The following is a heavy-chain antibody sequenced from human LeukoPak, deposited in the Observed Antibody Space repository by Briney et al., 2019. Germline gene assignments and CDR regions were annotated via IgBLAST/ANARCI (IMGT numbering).Heavy chain of an antibody. D-gene: IGHD2-21*02. CDR3: ARQGVATAIDY. CDR1: GGSISNYY. Sequence: SECLSLTCTVAGGSISNYYCSSIRQPAGKGLEWIGCISASGNTNHNPSLKSRVTVSVDTSMNLFALKLSSVTAADTAVYYCARQGVATAIDYWGQGTLVTVSS. J-gene: IGHJ4*02. V-gene: IGHV4-4*07. CDR2: ISASGNT.